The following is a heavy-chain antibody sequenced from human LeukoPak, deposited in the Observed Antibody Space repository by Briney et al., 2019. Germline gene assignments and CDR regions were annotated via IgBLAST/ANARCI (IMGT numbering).Heavy chain of an antibody. CDR3: VRVGSDSGSYYDY. CDR2: INSDGSST. CDR1: GLTFSRYW. D-gene: IGHD1-26*01. J-gene: IGHJ4*02. V-gene: IGHV3-74*01. Sequence: GSLRLSCAASGLTFSRYWMQWVRQAPGKGLVWVSRINSDGSSTSYADSVKGRFTTSRDNAKNTLYLQMNSLRAEDAAVYYCVRVGSDSGSYYDYWGQGTLVTVSS.